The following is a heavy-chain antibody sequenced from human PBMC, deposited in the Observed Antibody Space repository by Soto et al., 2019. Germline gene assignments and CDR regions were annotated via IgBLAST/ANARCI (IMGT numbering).Heavy chain of an antibody. CDR3: AKHDYGDYKLYDC. D-gene: IGHD4-17*01. CDR1: GFTFSNYA. CDR2: ISESGGST. V-gene: IGHV3-23*01. J-gene: IGHJ4*02. Sequence: GGSLRLSCAASGFTFSNYAMSWVRQAPGKGLEWVSSISESGGSTFNADSVKGRLPISRDNFKNTLYLQMDSLRAEDTAVYYCAKHDYGDYKLYDCWGQGTLVTVSS.